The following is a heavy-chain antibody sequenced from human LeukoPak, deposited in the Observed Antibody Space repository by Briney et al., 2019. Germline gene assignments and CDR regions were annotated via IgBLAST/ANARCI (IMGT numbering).Heavy chain of an antibody. CDR3: ASNYDSSGYYYGY. Sequence: SETLSLTCTVSGGSISSYYWSWIRQPPGKGLEWIGYIYYSGSTNYNPSLKSRVTISVDTSKNQFSLKLSSVTAADTAVYCCASNYDSSGYYYGYWGQETLVTVSS. J-gene: IGHJ4*02. D-gene: IGHD3-22*01. V-gene: IGHV4-59*01. CDR2: IYYSGST. CDR1: GGSISSYY.